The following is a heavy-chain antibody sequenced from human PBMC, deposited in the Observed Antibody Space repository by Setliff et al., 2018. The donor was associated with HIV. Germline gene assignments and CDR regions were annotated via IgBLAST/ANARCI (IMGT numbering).Heavy chain of an antibody. J-gene: IGHJ6*02. D-gene: IGHD6-19*01. CDR3: ARRPAGAVAGGYGMDV. CDR2: IYTSGST. Sequence: PSETLSLTCTVSGGSISSGSYYWNWIRQPAGKGLEWIGRIYTSGSTNYNPSLKSRVTISVDTSKNQFSLKLSSVTAADTAVYYCARRPAGAVAGGYGMDVWGQGTTVTVSS. V-gene: IGHV4-61*02. CDR1: GGSISSGSYY.